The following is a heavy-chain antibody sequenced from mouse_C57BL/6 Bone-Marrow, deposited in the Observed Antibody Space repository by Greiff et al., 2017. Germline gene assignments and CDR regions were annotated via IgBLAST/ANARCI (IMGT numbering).Heavy chain of an antibody. Sequence: EVQRVESGGDLVKPGGSLKLSCAASGFTFSSYGMSWVRQTPDKRLEWVATISSGGSYTYYPDSVKGRFTISRDNAKNTLYLQMSSLKSEDTAMYYCARLGYYDYLDYWGQGTTLTVSS. CDR1: GFTFSSYG. CDR2: ISSGGSYT. J-gene: IGHJ2*01. V-gene: IGHV5-6*01. D-gene: IGHD2-4*01. CDR3: ARLGYYDYLDY.